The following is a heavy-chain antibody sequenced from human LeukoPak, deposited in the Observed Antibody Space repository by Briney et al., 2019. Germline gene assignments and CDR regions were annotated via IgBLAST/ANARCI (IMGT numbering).Heavy chain of an antibody. CDR2: ISGGSGST. Sequence: GESLKISCAASGFTFSSYAMSWVRQAPGKGLAWVSTISGGSGSTYCADSVKGRFTISRDNSKNTLYLQMNSLRDEDTAVYYCAKHRFESGGYHSTDWGQGTLVTVSS. J-gene: IGHJ4*02. CDR1: GFTFSSYA. V-gene: IGHV3-23*01. CDR3: AKHRFESGGYHSTD. D-gene: IGHD3-22*01.